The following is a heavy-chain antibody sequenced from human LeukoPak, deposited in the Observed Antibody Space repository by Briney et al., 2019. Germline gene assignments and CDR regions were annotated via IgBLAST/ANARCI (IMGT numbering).Heavy chain of an antibody. CDR1: GFTFSSYW. Sequence: GGSLRLSCAASGFTFSSYWMHWVRQAPGKGLMWVSRINSDGSSTSYADSVKGRFTISRDNAKNTLYLQMNSLRAEDTAVYYCARERKEQWLANSPFYFDYWGQGTLVTVSS. CDR2: INSDGSST. J-gene: IGHJ4*02. CDR3: ARERKEQWLANSPFYFDY. D-gene: IGHD6-19*01. V-gene: IGHV3-74*01.